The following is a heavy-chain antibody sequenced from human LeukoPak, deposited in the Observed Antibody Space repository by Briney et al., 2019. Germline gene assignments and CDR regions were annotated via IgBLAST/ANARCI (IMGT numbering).Heavy chain of an antibody. CDR3: ARSRRMYYDILTGSSTPFDY. CDR2: IYYSGST. V-gene: IGHV4-59*01. D-gene: IGHD3-9*01. Sequence: PSETLSLTCTVSGGSISSYYWSWIRQPPGKGLEWIGYIYYSGSTNYNPALKSRVTISVDTSKNQFSLKLSSVTAADTAVYYCARSRRMYYDILTGSSTPFDYWGQGTLVTVSS. J-gene: IGHJ4*02. CDR1: GGSISSYY.